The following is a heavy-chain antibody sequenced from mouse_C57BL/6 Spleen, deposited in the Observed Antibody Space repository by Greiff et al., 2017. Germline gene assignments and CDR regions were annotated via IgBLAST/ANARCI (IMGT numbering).Heavy chain of an antibody. J-gene: IGHJ2*01. V-gene: IGHV1-69*01. Sequence: QVQLQQSGAELVMPGASVKLSCKASGYTFTSYWMHWVKQRPGQGLEWIGEIDPSDSYTNYNQKFKGKSTLTVDKSSSTAYMQLSSLTSEDSAVYYCARATAVVPDYWGQGTTLTVSS. CDR3: ARATAVVPDY. CDR1: GYTFTSYW. D-gene: IGHD1-1*01. CDR2: IDPSDSYT.